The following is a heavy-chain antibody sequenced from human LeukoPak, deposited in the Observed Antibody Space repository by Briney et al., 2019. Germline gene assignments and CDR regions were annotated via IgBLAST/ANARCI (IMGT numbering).Heavy chain of an antibody. D-gene: IGHD6-13*01. J-gene: IGHJ4*02. V-gene: IGHV2-70*11. CDR2: IDWDDDK. Sequence: SGSTLVNPTQTLTLTCTFSGFSLSTCGMCASWIRQPPGKALEWLARIDWDDDKYYSTSLKTRLTISKDTSKNQVVLTMTNMDPVDTATYYCARIRLLAAEYYIDYWGQGTLVTVSS. CDR1: GFSLSTCGMC. CDR3: ARIRLLAAEYYIDY.